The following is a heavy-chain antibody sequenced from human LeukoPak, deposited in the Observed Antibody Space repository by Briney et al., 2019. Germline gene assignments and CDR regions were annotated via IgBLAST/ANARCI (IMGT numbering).Heavy chain of an antibody. V-gene: IGHV4-4*07. CDR3: ARRLSYYYDSSPYDY. CDR2: IHSSGNT. Sequence: SETLSLTCTVSGGSISSYYWSWIRIRQPAGKGLEWIGRIHSSGNTNYNPSLKGRVTMSVDTSKNQFSLSLTSVTAADTAVCYCARRLSYYYDSSPYDYWGQGTLVTVSS. CDR1: GGSISSYY. D-gene: IGHD3-22*01. J-gene: IGHJ4*02.